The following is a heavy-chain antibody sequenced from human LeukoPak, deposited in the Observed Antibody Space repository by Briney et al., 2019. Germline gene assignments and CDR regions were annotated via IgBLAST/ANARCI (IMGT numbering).Heavy chain of an antibody. CDR1: GFTFSSYS. J-gene: IGHJ4*02. CDR3: ASGTTVVTPGRYFFDY. Sequence: GGSLRLSCAAPGFTFSSYSMNWVRQAPGKGLEWVSSISSDSVYIYYADSVKGRFTISRDNAKSSLYLQMNSLRAEDTAVYYCASGTTVVTPGRYFFDYWGQGTLITVSS. D-gene: IGHD4-23*01. CDR2: ISSDSVYI. V-gene: IGHV3-21*01.